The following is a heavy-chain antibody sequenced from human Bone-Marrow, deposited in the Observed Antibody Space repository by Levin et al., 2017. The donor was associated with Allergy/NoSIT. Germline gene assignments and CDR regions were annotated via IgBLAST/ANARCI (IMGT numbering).Heavy chain of an antibody. Sequence: GGSLRLSCAASRVTFSRNTINWFRQPPGKGLEWVASISSSGTYIYYAESVEGRFTASQDNTRESVYLQMNSLRAEDTAVYYCAREMGTVYYFYAMDFWGQGTTVTVSS. CDR2: ISSSGTYI. CDR1: RVTFSRNT. D-gene: IGHD5-24*01. CDR3: AREMGTVYYFYAMDF. J-gene: IGHJ6*02. V-gene: IGHV3-21*01.